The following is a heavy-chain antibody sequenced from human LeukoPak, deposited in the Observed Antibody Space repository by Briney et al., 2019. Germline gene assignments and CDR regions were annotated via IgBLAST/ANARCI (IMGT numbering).Heavy chain of an antibody. D-gene: IGHD3-10*01. CDR3: ARLRAYYYGSGSYYPPVSNWFDP. CDR1: GGSISSYY. Sequence: SETLSLTCTVSGGSISSYYWSWIRQPPGKGLEWIGYIYYSGSTNYNPSLKSRVTISVDTSKNQFSLKLSSVTAADTAVYYCARLRAYYYGSGSYYPPVSNWFDPWGQGTLVTVSS. V-gene: IGHV4-59*08. CDR2: IYYSGST. J-gene: IGHJ5*02.